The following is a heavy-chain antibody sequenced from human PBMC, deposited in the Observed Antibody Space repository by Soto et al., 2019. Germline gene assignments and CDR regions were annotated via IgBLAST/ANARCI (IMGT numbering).Heavy chain of an antibody. CDR3: ARSSLRRIFGVVITNWFDP. J-gene: IGHJ5*02. D-gene: IGHD3-3*01. Sequence: ASVKVSCKASGYTFTSYGISWVRQAPGQGLDWMGWISAYNGNTNYAQKLQGRVTMTTDTSTSTVYMELRSLRSDDTAVYYCARSSLRRIFGVVITNWFDPWGQGTLVTVSS. CDR2: ISAYNGNT. CDR1: GYTFTSYG. V-gene: IGHV1-18*01.